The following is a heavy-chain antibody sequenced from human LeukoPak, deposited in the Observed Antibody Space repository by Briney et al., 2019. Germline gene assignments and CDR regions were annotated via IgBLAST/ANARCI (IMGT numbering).Heavy chain of an antibody. D-gene: IGHD6-19*01. CDR1: GFTFSNYW. CDR2: ISGSGGST. V-gene: IGHV3-23*01. J-gene: IGHJ4*02. Sequence: GGSLRLSCAASGFTFSNYWMQWFRQAPGKGLEWVSAISGSGGSTYYADSVKGRFTISRDNSKNTLYLQMNSLRAEDTAVYYCAKEAVAGPTYYFDYWGQGTLVTVSS. CDR3: AKEAVAGPTYYFDY.